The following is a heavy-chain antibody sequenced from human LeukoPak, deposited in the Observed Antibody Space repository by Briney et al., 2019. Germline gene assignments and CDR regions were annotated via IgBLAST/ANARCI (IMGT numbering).Heavy chain of an antibody. CDR1: GFTLSTYG. Sequence: GGSLRLSCADSGFTLSTYGMHCVRQAPGKGLEWVAVISSDGSNKFYADSVKGRFTISRDGSKNTLYLQMNSLRPDDAAVYFCATPQVNANWYYFLYEGQGTLVTVSS. J-gene: IGHJ4*02. CDR3: ATPQVNANWYYFLY. V-gene: IGHV3-30*03. CDR2: ISSDGSNK. D-gene: IGHD2-21*01.